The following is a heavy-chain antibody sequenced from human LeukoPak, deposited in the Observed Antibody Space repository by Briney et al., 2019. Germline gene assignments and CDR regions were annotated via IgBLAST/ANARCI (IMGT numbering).Heavy chain of an antibody. J-gene: IGHJ4*02. Sequence: GGSLRLSCAASGFTFSSYWMHWVRQAPGKGLVWVSRIDNDGSFTTYADSVKGRFTISRDNAKNTLYLQMNSLRAEDTAVYYCANIGAAVASISGDYWGQGTLVTVPS. D-gene: IGHD6-13*01. CDR1: GFTFSSYW. CDR2: IDNDGSFT. CDR3: ANIGAAVASISGDY. V-gene: IGHV3-74*01.